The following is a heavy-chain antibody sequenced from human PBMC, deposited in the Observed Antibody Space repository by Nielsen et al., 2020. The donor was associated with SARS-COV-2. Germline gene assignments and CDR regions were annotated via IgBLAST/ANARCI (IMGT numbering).Heavy chain of an antibody. J-gene: IGHJ6*02. D-gene: IGHD1/OR15-1a*01. CDR1: GGTFSSYA. V-gene: IGHV1-46*01. CDR2: INPSGGST. CDR3: ARDLGGTGDYYYGIDV. Sequence: ASVKVSCKASGGTFSSYAISWVRQAPGQGLEWMGIINPSGGSTTYAQKFQGSVTLTRETSTSTVYMELSSLRTEDTAVYYCARDLGGTGDYYYGIDVWGQGTTVTVSS.